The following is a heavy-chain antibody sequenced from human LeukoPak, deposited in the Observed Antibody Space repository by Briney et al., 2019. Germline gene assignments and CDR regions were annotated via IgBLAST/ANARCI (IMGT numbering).Heavy chain of an antibody. V-gene: IGHV1-18*01. CDR3: ARASYYYGPNWFDP. J-gene: IGHJ5*02. CDR2: ISAYNGNT. CDR1: GYTFTKYG. D-gene: IGHD3-10*01. Sequence: ASVTVSFKGSGYTFTKYGISWVRPAPGQGLDGMGWISAYNGNTNYAQKLQARVTMTTDTSTSTAYMELRSLRSDDTAVYYCARASYYYGPNWFDPWGQGTLVTVSS.